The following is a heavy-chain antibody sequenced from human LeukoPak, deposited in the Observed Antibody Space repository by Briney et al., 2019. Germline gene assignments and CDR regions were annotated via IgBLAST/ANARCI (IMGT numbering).Heavy chain of an antibody. V-gene: IGHV4-34*01. D-gene: IGHD2-2*01. CDR3: ARGYCSSTSCYSSWFDP. J-gene: IGHJ5*02. Sequence: SETLSLTCAVYGGSFSGYYWSWIRQPPGKGLEWIGEINHSGSANYNPSLKSRVTISADTSKNQFSLKLSSVTAADTAVYYCARGYCSSTSCYSSWFDPWGQGTLVTVSS. CDR2: INHSGSA. CDR1: GGSFSGYY.